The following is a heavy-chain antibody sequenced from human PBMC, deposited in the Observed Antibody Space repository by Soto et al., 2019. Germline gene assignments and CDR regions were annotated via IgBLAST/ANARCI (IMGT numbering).Heavy chain of an antibody. Sequence: PGGSLRLSCAGSGFTFSGYAMHWVRQAPGKGLEWVSVISTSGDSPDYADSVKGRFTISRDNSKNMLYLQMNSLRVEDTAIYYCSFKGTFHLYYWGHGTPVTVSS. V-gene: IGHV3-23*01. J-gene: IGHJ4*03. CDR3: SFKGTFHLYY. CDR1: GFTFSGYA. D-gene: IGHD2-15*01. CDR2: ISTSGDSP.